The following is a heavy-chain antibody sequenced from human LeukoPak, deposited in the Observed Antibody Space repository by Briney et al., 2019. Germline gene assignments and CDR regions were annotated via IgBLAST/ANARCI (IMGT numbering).Heavy chain of an antibody. Sequence: ASVKVSCKASGYTFTSYGISWVRQAPGQGLEWMGWISAYNGNTNYAQKLQGRVTMTTDTSTSTAYMELRSLRSDDTAVYYCARDAPLIAVAGFPGYYYYGMDVWGQGTTVTVSS. CDR2: ISAYNGNT. D-gene: IGHD6-19*01. J-gene: IGHJ6*02. CDR1: GYTFTSYG. CDR3: ARDAPLIAVAGFPGYYYYGMDV. V-gene: IGHV1-18*01.